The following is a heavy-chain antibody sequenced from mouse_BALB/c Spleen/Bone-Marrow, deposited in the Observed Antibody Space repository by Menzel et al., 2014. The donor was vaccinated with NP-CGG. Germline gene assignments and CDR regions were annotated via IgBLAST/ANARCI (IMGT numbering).Heavy chain of an antibody. V-gene: IGHV5-6-5*01. J-gene: IGHJ2*01. CDR1: GFTFSSYA. CDR3: ARDYYYDQYYFDY. D-gene: IGHD1-1*01. Sequence: EVKLVESGGGLVKPGGSLKLSCAASGFTFSSYAMSWVRQTPEKRLEWVASISSGGSTYYPDSMKGRFTISRYNSRNILYLQMSSLSSHDTAMYYCARDYYYDQYYFDYLGQGTTLTVSS. CDR2: ISSGGST.